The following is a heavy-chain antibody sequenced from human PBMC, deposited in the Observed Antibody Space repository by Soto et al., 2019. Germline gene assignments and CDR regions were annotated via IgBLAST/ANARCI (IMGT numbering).Heavy chain of an antibody. D-gene: IGHD6-13*01. V-gene: IGHV3-23*01. CDR3: AKTQLVGLSYYYYGMDV. CDR2: ISGGGGST. J-gene: IGHJ6*02. CDR1: GFTFSSYA. Sequence: PGGSLRLSCAASGFTFSSYAMRWVRQAPGRGLEWVSAISGGGGSTYYADSVKGRFTISRDNSKNTLYLQMKSLRAEDTDVYYCAKTQLVGLSYYYYGMDVWGQGTTVTVSS.